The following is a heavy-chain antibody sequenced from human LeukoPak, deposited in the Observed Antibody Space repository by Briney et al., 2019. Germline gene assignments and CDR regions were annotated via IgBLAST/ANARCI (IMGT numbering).Heavy chain of an antibody. D-gene: IGHD2/OR15-2a*01. CDR3: VKEPGNISAGY. J-gene: IGHJ4*02. CDR1: GFTFSNYA. CDR2: ISGTGNSI. V-gene: IGHV3-23*01. Sequence: GGSLRLSCAASGFTFSNYAMIWVRQAPGKGLEWVSLISGTGNSIYYADSVKGRFTISRDNSKNTLFLQMNSLRAEDTAVYYCVKEPGNISAGYWGPGTLVTVSS.